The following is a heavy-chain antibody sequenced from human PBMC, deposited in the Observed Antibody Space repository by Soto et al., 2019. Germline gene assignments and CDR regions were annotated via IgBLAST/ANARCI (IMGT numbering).Heavy chain of an antibody. Sequence: QITLKESGPTLVKPTQTLTLTCTFSGFSLTTSGVGVGWIRQPPGKALEWLALIFCDDDKRYSPSLKCRLTSTKDTSKTQVVLTMTNMDSVDTATYYCASSSGYRIFDCWGQGTLVTVSS. D-gene: IGHD3-22*01. CDR3: ASSSGYRIFDC. V-gene: IGHV2-5*02. J-gene: IGHJ4*02. CDR2: IFCDDDK. CDR1: GFSLTTSGVG.